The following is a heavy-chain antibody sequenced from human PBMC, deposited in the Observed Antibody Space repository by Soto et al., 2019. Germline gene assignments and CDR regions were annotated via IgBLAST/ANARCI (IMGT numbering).Heavy chain of an antibody. V-gene: IGHV5-51*01. Sequence: PGESLKISCKGSGYSFTSYWIGWVRQMPGKGLEWMGIIYPGDSDTRYSPSFQGQVTISADKSISTAYLQWSSLKASDTAMYYCARYSVGYCSGGSCYYFDYWGQGTLVTVSS. CDR1: GYSFTSYW. CDR3: ARYSVGYCSGGSCYYFDY. J-gene: IGHJ4*02. CDR2: IYPGDSDT. D-gene: IGHD2-15*01.